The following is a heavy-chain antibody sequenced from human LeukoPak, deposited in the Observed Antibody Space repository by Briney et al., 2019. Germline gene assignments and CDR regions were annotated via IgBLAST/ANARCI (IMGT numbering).Heavy chain of an antibody. J-gene: IGHJ6*02. D-gene: IGHD3-3*01. Sequence: ASVKVSCKASGYIFIDYDMHWVRQAPGQGLEWMGRINPNSGVTTFAQKFQGRVTMTRDTSISTAYMELSSLRSEDTAVYYCARVERLHDYYYYGMDVWGQGTTVTVSS. CDR1: GYIFIDYD. V-gene: IGHV1-2*06. CDR3: ARVERLHDYYYYGMDV. CDR2: INPNSGVT.